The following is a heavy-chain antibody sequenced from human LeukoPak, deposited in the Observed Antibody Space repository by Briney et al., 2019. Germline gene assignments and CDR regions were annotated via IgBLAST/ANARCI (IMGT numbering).Heavy chain of an antibody. CDR3: ARVSRYYSFYFEY. D-gene: IGHD3-22*01. CDR1: GFTFSDYY. J-gene: IGHJ4*02. V-gene: IGHV3-11*01. CDR2: ISSSGSTI. Sequence: GGSLRLSCAASGFTFSDYYMNWIRQVPGKGLEWVSYISSSGSTIYYADSVKGRFTISRDNAKNSLYLQMNSLRAEDTAVYYCARVSRYYSFYFEYWGQGTLVTVSS.